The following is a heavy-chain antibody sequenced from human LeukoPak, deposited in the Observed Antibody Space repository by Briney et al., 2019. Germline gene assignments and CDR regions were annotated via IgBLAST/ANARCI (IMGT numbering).Heavy chain of an antibody. V-gene: IGHV4-59*01. CDR1: GGSISSYY. CDR3: AGKEYYYYYGMDV. CDR2: IYYSGST. Sequence: SETLSLTCTVSGGSISSYYWSWTRQPPGKGLEWIGYIYYSGSTNYNPSLKSRVTISVDTSKNQFSLKLSSVTAADTAVYYCAGKEYYYYYGMDVWGQGTTVTVSS. D-gene: IGHD4-23*01. J-gene: IGHJ6*02.